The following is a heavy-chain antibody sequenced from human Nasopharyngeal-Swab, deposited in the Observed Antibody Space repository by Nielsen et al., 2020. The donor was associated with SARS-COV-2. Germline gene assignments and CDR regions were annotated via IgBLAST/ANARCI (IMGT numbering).Heavy chain of an antibody. CDR2: IYYSGST. D-gene: IGHD3-10*01. Sequence: WIRQRQGKGLEWIGSIYYSGSTYYNPSLKSRVTISVETSKNQFSLKLSSVTAADAAVYYCVRERGRGGICNYYYYYMDVWGKGTTVTVSS. J-gene: IGHJ6*03. V-gene: IGHV4-39*07. CDR3: VRERGRGGICNYYYYYMDV.